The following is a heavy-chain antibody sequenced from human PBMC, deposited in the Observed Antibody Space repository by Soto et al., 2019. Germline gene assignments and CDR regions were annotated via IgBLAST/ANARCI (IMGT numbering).Heavy chain of an antibody. CDR3: ARAPSGSYPEFDY. CDR1: GFIFSSYT. J-gene: IGHJ4*02. D-gene: IGHD1-26*01. V-gene: IGHV3-30-3*01. CDR2: ITYDGSNQ. Sequence: GGSLRLSCAASGFIFSSYTMHWVRQAPGKGLEWVGVITYDGSNQYYADSGKGRFTISRDNSRNMLFLQMNSLRPDDTAVYYCARAPSGSYPEFDYWGQGTLVTVSS.